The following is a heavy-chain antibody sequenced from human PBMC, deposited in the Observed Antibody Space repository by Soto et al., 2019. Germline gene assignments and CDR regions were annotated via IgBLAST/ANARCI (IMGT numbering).Heavy chain of an antibody. CDR2: IMPIFGRA. J-gene: IGHJ4*02. Sequence: SVKVSCKASGGTFSSYAISWVRQAPGQGLEWMVGIMPIFGRASYAQRFHGRVTITADESTGTGDMELSILRSEATAVYDCARDRIGRWYSSGWYLGYWGRG. CDR3: ARDRIGRWYSSGWYLGY. CDR1: GGTFSSYA. V-gene: IGHV1-69*13. D-gene: IGHD6-19*01.